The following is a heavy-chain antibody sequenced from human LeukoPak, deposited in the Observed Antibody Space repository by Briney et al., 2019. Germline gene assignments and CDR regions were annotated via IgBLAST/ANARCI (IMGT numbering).Heavy chain of an antibody. CDR1: GFAFGNYA. V-gene: IGHV3-23*01. CDR3: AKGSSITMIVVVINPFDY. CDR2: IDSSGSYT. J-gene: IGHJ4*02. D-gene: IGHD3-22*01. Sequence: GGSLRLSCAASGFAFGNYAMGWVRQAPGKGLEWVSSIDSSGSYTPSADSVKGRFTISRDNFENTLYLQMNSLRAEDTAVYYCAKGSSITMIVVVINPFDYWGQGTLVTVSS.